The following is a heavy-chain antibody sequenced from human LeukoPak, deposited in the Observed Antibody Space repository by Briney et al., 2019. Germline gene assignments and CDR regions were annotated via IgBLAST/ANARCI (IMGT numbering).Heavy chain of an antibody. CDR2: IYYSGST. Sequence: PSETLSLTCTVSGGSISSSSYYWGWIRQPPRKCLEWIGSIYYSGSTYYNPSLKSRVTISVDTSKNQFSLKLSSVTAADTAVYYCARHLGDVVVVPAAKNWFDPWGQGTLVTVSS. CDR3: ARHLGDVVVVPAAKNWFDP. V-gene: IGHV4-39*01. J-gene: IGHJ5*02. CDR1: GGSISSSSYY. D-gene: IGHD2-2*01.